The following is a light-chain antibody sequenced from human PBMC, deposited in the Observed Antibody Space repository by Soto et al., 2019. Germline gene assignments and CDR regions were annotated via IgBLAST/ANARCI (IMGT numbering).Light chain of an antibody. CDR3: QQYGSSPPIT. CDR1: QSVSSNY. CDR2: GAS. J-gene: IGKJ5*01. Sequence: EIVLTQSPGTLSLSPGERATLSCRASQSVSSNYLAWYQQKPGQAPRLLIYGASSRATGIPDRFSGSGSGTDFTLTISRLEPEYFAAYYCQQYGSSPPITFCQGTRLEIK. V-gene: IGKV3-20*01.